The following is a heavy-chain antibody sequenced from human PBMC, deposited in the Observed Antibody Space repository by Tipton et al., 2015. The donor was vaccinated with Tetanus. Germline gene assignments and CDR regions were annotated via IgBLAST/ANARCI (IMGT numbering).Heavy chain of an antibody. CDR3: ARAHCSDGVCNFDF. J-gene: IGHJ4*02. CDR1: GYIFNNYW. CDR2: IYPGDSDT. D-gene: IGHD2-8*01. V-gene: IGHV5-51*01. Sequence: VQLVQSGGEVKKPGESLKISCKGSGYIFNNYWIRWVRQKPGKGLEWMGFIYPGDSDTRYSPTFQGQVTIAFDNSINTAYLQWSSVKASDTSMFYCARAHCSDGVCNFDFWGQGALVTVAS.